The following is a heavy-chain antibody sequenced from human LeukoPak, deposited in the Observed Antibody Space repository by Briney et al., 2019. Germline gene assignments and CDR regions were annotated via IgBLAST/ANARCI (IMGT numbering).Heavy chain of an antibody. CDR2: IYYSGST. Sequence: PSETLSLTCTVSGGSISSYYWSWIRQPPGKGLEWIGYIYYSGSTKYNPSLKSRVTISVDTSKNQFSLRLSSVTAADTAVYFCVNDYGDYWGQGTLVTVSS. V-gene: IGHV4-59*01. CDR3: VNDYGDY. CDR1: GGSISSYY. J-gene: IGHJ4*02.